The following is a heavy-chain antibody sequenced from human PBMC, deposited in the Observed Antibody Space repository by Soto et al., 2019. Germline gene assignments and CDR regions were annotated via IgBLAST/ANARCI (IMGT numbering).Heavy chain of an antibody. V-gene: IGHV4-31*03. J-gene: IGHJ4*02. CDR2: IYYTGST. D-gene: IGHD1-26*01. CDR3: ATSLVTSRTRVDY. Sequence: SDTLSLTCTVSGGSIYTGGFYWSWIRQLPGKGLEWLGYIYYTGSTQYTPSLKSRPTISTDTSDNQFSLRLTSVTAADTAVYYCATSLVTSRTRVDYWGQGTLVTVSS. CDR1: GGSIYTGGFY.